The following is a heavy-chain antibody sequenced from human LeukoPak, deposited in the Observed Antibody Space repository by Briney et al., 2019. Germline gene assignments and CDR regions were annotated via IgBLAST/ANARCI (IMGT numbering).Heavy chain of an antibody. D-gene: IGHD2-21*01. CDR1: GVTFSTYA. J-gene: IGHJ3*02. CDR3: ASLPLRDSNDAFDI. V-gene: IGHV3-30*03. CDR2: ISSDGSNK. Sequence: PGGSLRLSCAVSGVTFSTYAMDWVRQAPGKGLEWVAVISSDGSNKYYADSVKGRFTISRDNSKNTLYLQMNSLRAEDTAVYYCASLPLRDSNDAFDIWGQGTMVTVSS.